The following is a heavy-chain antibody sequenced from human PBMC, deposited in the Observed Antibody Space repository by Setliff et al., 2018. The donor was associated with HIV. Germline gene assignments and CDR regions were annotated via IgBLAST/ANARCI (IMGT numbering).Heavy chain of an antibody. CDR3: AREYYDILTGSYGITGIDY. V-gene: IGHV3-11*06. CDR2: ISSSSSYT. D-gene: IGHD3-9*01. Sequence: PGGSLRLSCAASGFTFSDYYMGWIRQAPGKGLKWVSYISSSSSYTNYADSVKGRFTLSRDNFRNTLYLQMNSLRPEDTAVYYCAREYYDILTGSYGITGIDYWGQGTLVTVSS. CDR1: GFTFSDYY. J-gene: IGHJ4*02.